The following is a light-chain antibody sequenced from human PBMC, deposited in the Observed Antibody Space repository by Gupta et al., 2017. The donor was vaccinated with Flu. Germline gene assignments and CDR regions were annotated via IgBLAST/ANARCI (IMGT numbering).Light chain of an antibody. CDR2: KAS. Sequence: ISSWLAWYLQKPGKAPKLLIYKASKVENGVPSRFSGRGSGTEFTLTISSLQPDDFATYYCQQENSYSWTFGQGTKLEVK. CDR1: ISSW. CDR3: QQENSYSWT. V-gene: IGKV1-5*03. J-gene: IGKJ1*01.